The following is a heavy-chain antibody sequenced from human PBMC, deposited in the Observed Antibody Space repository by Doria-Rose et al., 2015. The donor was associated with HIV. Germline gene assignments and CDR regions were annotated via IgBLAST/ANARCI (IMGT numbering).Heavy chain of an antibody. D-gene: IGHD6-13*01. CDR2: IFSDDER. V-gene: IGHV2-26*01. J-gene: IGHJ4*02. Sequence: QVTLKEPGPVLVKLTETLTLTRTVSGVSLSSPGMGVSWIRQPPGKALEWLAIIFSDDERSYNTSLKSRLTSSRGTSKSQVVLTMTDMDPVDTATYYCARIKSSRWYHKYYFDFWGQGTLVIVSA. CDR1: GVSLSSPGMG. CDR3: ARIKSSRWYHKYYFDF.